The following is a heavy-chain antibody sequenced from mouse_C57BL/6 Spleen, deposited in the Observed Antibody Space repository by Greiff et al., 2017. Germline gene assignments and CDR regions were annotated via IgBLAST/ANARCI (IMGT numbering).Heavy chain of an antibody. CDR1: GFTFSDYG. V-gene: IGHV5-17*01. D-gene: IGHD1-1*01. J-gene: IGHJ2*01. Sequence: DVKLVESGGGLVKPGGSLKLSCAASGFTFSDYGMHWVRQAPEKGLEWVAYISSGSSTIYYADTVKGRFTISRDNAKNTLFLQMTSLRSEDTAMYYCARGFITTVGRDYWGQGTTRTVSS. CDR2: ISSGSSTI. CDR3: ARGFITTVGRDY.